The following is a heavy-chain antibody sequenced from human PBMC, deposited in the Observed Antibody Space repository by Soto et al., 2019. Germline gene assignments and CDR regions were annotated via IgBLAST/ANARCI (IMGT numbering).Heavy chain of an antibody. V-gene: IGHV2-5*02. D-gene: IGHD1-20*01. CDR2: IYWDDDK. CDR3: VHGQGDYNYYYYGMDV. J-gene: IGHJ6*02. Sequence: QITLKESGPTLVKPTQTLTLTCTFSGFSLSTSGVHVGWIRQPPGKALDWLALIYWDDDKRYSPSLRSRLTISKDTSKNQVVLTMTNMDPVDTGTYFCVHGQGDYNYYYYGMDVWGQGTTVTVSS. CDR1: GFSLSTSGVH.